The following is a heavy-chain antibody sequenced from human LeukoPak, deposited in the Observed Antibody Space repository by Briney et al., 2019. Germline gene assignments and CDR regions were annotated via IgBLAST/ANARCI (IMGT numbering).Heavy chain of an antibody. CDR1: GGSFSGYY. V-gene: IGHV4-34*01. J-gene: IGHJ6*03. CDR2: INHSGST. CDR3: ARGRGYCSGGSCYGPHMDV. Sequence: PSETLSLTCAVYGGSFSGYYWSWIRQPPGKGLEWIGEINHSGSTNYNPSLKSRVTISVDTSKNQFSLKLSSVTAADTAVYYCARGRGYCSGGSCYGPHMDVWGKGTTVTVSS. D-gene: IGHD2-15*01.